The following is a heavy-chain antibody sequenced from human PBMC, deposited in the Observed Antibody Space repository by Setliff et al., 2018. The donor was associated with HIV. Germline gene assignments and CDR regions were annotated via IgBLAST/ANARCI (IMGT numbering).Heavy chain of an antibody. Sequence: GASVKVSCKASGYTFTSYNINWVRQATGQGLEWVQQATGQGLEWMGWMNPNSGNTDYAQKFQGRVTITRNTSISTAYMELSSLRSEDTAVYYCARVRLSMVRRPFDAFDIWGQGTMVTVSS. J-gene: IGHJ3*02. V-gene: IGHV1-8*03. CDR2: MNPNSGNT. CDR1: GYTFTSYN. D-gene: IGHD3-10*01. CDR3: ARVRLSMVRRPFDAFDI.